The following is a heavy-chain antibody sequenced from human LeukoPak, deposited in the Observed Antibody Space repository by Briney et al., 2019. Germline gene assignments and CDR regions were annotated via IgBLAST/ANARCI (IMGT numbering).Heavy chain of an antibody. D-gene: IGHD3-22*01. Sequence: SETLSLTCSVSGDSISNYYWTWIRQPPGKGLEWIGYIYYSGSTNYNPSLKSRVTISVDTSKNQFSLKLSSVTAADTAAYYCARVNREYYSDTSGYYFPWGQGTLVTVSS. J-gene: IGHJ5*02. V-gene: IGHV4-59*01. CDR2: IYYSGST. CDR1: GDSISNYY. CDR3: ARVNREYYSDTSGYYFP.